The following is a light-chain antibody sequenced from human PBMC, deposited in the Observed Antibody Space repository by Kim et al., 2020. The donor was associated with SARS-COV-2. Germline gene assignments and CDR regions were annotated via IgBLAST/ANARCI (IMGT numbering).Light chain of an antibody. CDR1: ITDFGVYNY. J-gene: IGLJ2*01. V-gene: IGLV2-11*01. CDR2: DVS. CDR3: SSDAGKPYVF. Sequence: QSALTQPRSLSASPGQSITISCTGSITDFGVYNYVSWYQQHPGKAPRLIIYDVSRRPSGIPDRFSGSKSANTASLTISGLRTEDEAEYYCSSDAGKPYVFFGGGTQLTVL.